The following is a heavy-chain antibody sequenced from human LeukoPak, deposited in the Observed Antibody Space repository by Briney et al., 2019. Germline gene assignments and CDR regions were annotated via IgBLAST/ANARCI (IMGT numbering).Heavy chain of an antibody. D-gene: IGHD3-9*01. J-gene: IGHJ5*02. V-gene: IGHV1-8*01. CDR1: GYTFTSYE. CDR3: ARDILTGPTNWFDP. CDR2: MNPNSGDT. Sequence: PAASVKVSCKASGYTFTSYEINWVRQATGQGLEWMGWMNPNSGDTGYAQKFQGRVTMTRDTSISTAYMELSSLRSEDTAVYYCARDILTGPTNWFDPWGQGTLVTVSS.